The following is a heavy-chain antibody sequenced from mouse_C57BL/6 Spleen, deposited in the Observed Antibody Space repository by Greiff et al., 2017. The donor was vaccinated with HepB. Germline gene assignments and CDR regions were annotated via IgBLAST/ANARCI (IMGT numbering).Heavy chain of an antibody. CDR3: ARSPLYYYGSSYNYFDY. Sequence: EVQGVESGGGLVKPGGSLKLSCAASGFTFSDYGMHWVRQAPEKGLEWVAYISSGSSTIYYADTVKGRFTISRDNAKNTLFLQMTSLRSEDTAMYYCARSPLYYYGSSYNYFDYWGQGTTLTVSS. J-gene: IGHJ2*01. V-gene: IGHV5-17*01. CDR1: GFTFSDYG. CDR2: ISSGSSTI. D-gene: IGHD1-1*01.